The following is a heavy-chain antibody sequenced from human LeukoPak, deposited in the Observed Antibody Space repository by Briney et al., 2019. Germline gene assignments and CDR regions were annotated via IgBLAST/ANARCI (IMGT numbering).Heavy chain of an antibody. CDR1: GFTFSSYA. CDR3: AKTVPYYYDSSGYYGDY. J-gene: IGHJ4*02. Sequence: GSLRLSCAASGFTFSSYAMSWVRQAPGKGLEWVSVISGSGGSTYYADSVKGRFTISRDNSKNTLYLQMNSLRAEDTAVYYCAKTVPYYYDSSGYYGDYWGQGTLVTVSS. D-gene: IGHD3-22*01. V-gene: IGHV3-23*01. CDR2: ISGSGGST.